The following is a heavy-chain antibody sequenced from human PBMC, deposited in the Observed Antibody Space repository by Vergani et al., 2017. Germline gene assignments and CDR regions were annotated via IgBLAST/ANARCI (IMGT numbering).Heavy chain of an antibody. CDR1: GFTFSSYA. J-gene: IGHJ4*02. D-gene: IGHD4-17*01. V-gene: IGHV3-23*01. Sequence: EVQLLESGGGLVQPGGSLRLSCAASGFTFSSYAMSWVRQAPGKGLEWVSAISGSGGSTYYADSVKGRFTISRDNSKNTLYLQMNSLRAEDTAVYYCAKDGDDYGDYFSWRFGGAKYYFDYWGQGTLVTVSS. CDR3: AKDGDDYGDYFSWRFGGAKYYFDY. CDR2: ISGSGGST.